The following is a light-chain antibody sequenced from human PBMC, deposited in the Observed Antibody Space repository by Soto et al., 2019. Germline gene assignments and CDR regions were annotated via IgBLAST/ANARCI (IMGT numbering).Light chain of an antibody. Sequence: EIVLTQSPGTLSLSPGERATLSCRASQSSSTYLAWYQQKPGQTPRLLIYGASSRATGIPDRFSASGSGTDFTITISRLEPEDFAVYYCQQYGRSPRWTFSQGTKVEIK. CDR3: QQYGRSPRWT. CDR2: GAS. V-gene: IGKV3-20*01. CDR1: QSSSTY. J-gene: IGKJ1*01.